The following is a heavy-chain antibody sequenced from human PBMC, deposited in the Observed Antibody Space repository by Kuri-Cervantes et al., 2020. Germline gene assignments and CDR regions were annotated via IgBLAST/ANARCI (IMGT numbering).Heavy chain of an antibody. CDR1: GFTFINAW. Sequence: GESLKISCAASGFTFINAWMNWVRQAPGKGLEWVSYISSSSSTIYYADSVKGRFTISRDNAKNSLYLQMNSLRAGDTAVYYCARENYYDSGAAFDIWGQGTMVTVSS. D-gene: IGHD3-22*01. J-gene: IGHJ3*02. CDR3: ARENYYDSGAAFDI. CDR2: ISSSSSTI. V-gene: IGHV3-48*01.